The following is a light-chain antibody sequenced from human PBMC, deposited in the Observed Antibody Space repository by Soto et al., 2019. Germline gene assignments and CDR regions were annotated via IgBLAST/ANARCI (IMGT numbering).Light chain of an antibody. CDR1: QSISSY. J-gene: IGKJ1*01. CDR3: QQYNNWPGT. Sequence: EIVLTQSPATLSLSPGERATLSCRASQSISSYLAWYQQKAGQAPRLLIYDASNRATGIPARFSGSGSGTDFTLTISSLQSEDFAVYYCQQYNNWPGTFGQGAKVDIK. V-gene: IGKV3-11*01. CDR2: DAS.